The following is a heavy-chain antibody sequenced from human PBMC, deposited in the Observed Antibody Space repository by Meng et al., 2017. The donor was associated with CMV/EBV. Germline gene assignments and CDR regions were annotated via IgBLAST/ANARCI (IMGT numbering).Heavy chain of an antibody. Sequence: QVQLVQLGAEVTKTGASVKVSSKASGYTFTGNYMHWVRQAPGQGLEWMGWINPNSGGTNYAQKFQGRVTMTRDTSISTAYMELSRLRSDDTAVYYCARDDGSLDYWGQGTLVTVSS. CDR3: ARDDGSLDY. CDR1: GYTFTGNY. J-gene: IGHJ4*02. V-gene: IGHV1-2*02. CDR2: INPNSGGT. D-gene: IGHD2-15*01.